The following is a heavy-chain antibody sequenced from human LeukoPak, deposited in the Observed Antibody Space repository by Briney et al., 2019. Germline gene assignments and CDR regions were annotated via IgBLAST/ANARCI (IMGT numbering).Heavy chain of an antibody. D-gene: IGHD2-15*01. CDR1: GYSFTTYW. Sequence: GESLKISCKGSGYSFTTYWIGWVRQMPGKGLEWMGIIYPGDSDTRYRPSFQGQVTISADKSISTAYMQWSSLKASDTAIYYCARQVVVAADVDYWGQGTLVTVSS. CDR3: ARQVVVAADVDY. CDR2: IYPGDSDT. V-gene: IGHV5-51*01. J-gene: IGHJ4*02.